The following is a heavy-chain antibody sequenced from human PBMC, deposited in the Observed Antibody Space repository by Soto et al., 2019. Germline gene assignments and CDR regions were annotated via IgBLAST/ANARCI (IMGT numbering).Heavy chain of an antibody. CDR1: GFTFSRAA. CDR2: MSYDGNNE. V-gene: IGHV3-30-3*01. Sequence: QVQLVESGGGVVQPGRSLRLSCAASGFTFSRAAMHWVRQAPGKGLEWVAVMSYDGNNEYYADSVKGRFTISRDNSKNTLYLQMNSLRDDDTAVYYCARGLSTSGWYKADWAQGPLVTVSS. D-gene: IGHD6-19*01. J-gene: IGHJ4*02. CDR3: ARGLSTSGWYKAD.